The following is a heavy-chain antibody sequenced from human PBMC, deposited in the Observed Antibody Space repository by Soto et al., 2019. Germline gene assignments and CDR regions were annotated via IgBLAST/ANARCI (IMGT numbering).Heavy chain of an antibody. V-gene: IGHV4-39*01. J-gene: IGHJ6*03. Sequence: SETLSLTCAVSGGSISSSSYYWGWIRQPTGKGLEWIGSIYYSGSTYYNPSRKSRVTISVDTSKNQFSLKLSSVTAADTAVYYCARLALYYYYMDVWGKGTTVTVSS. CDR2: IYYSGST. CDR3: ARLALYYYYMDV. CDR1: GGSISSSSYY.